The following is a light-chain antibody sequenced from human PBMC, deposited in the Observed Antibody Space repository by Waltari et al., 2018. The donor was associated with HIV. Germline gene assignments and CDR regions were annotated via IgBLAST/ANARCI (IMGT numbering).Light chain of an antibody. CDR2: GAA. V-gene: IGKV3-20*01. CDR3: QQYGSSPGT. CDR1: QSVSSSY. Sequence: GTLSCRASQSVSSSYLAWYQQKPGQAPRLLIYGAATRATGIPDRFSGSGSGTDFTLTISRLEPEDFAVYYCQQYGSSPGTFGQGTKVESK. J-gene: IGKJ1*01.